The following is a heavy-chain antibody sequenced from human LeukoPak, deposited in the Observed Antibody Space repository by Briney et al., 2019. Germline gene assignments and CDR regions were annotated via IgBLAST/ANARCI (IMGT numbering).Heavy chain of an antibody. V-gene: IGHV3-23*01. CDR2: ISGSGDST. J-gene: IGHJ4*02. CDR3: AKPSAASSLGY. CDR1: GFTFTNYA. D-gene: IGHD6-13*01. Sequence: PGVSLRLSCAVSGFTFTNYAMTWVRQAPGKGREWVSTISGSGDSTYYADSVKGRSTISRDNSKNTLYLQMNSLRAEDTAVYYCAKPSAASSLGYWGQGTLVTVSS.